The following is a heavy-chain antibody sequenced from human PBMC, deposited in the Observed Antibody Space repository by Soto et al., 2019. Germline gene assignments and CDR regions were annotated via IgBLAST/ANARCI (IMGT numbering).Heavy chain of an antibody. J-gene: IGHJ4*02. Sequence: SETLSLTCTVSGGSISFGGHYWTWIRQHPGKGLEWIGYISSSGNTYYNPSLKSRVSISVDTSNNQFSLKLSSVTAADTAFYFCARDRLYGSGSLDYWGQGTLVTVSS. CDR1: GGSISFGGHY. D-gene: IGHD3-10*01. CDR3: ARDRLYGSGSLDY. V-gene: IGHV4-31*03. CDR2: ISSSGNT.